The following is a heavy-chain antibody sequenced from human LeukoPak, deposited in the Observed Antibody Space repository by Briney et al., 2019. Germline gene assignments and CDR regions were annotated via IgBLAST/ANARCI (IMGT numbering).Heavy chain of an antibody. CDR3: ARGTIDYYYYMDV. J-gene: IGHJ6*03. V-gene: IGHV1-18*01. D-gene: IGHD1-7*01. Sequence: ASVKVSCKASGDTFTSYGISWVRQAPGQGLEWMGWISANNGDTNYAQKLQGRVTMTTDTSTSTAYMEVRSLRSDDSAVYYCARGTIDYYYYMDVWGNGATVTASS. CDR1: GDTFTSYG. CDR2: ISANNGDT.